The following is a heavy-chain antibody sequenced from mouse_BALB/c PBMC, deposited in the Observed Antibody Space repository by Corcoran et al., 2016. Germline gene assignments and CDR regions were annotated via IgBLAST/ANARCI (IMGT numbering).Heavy chain of an antibody. J-gene: IGHJ4*01. CDR2: IFPGSDNT. CDR1: GYRFTSYY. V-gene: IGHV1-66*01. D-gene: IGHD4-1*01. Sequence: QVQLQQSGPELVKPGASVKISCKASGYRFTSYYIDWVKQRHGQGLEWIGWIFPGSDNTNYNEKFKGKATLTVDTSSSTAYMQLSSLTSEDSAVYFCARASWEGCYYYAMDYWGQGTSVTVSS. CDR3: ARASWEGCYYYAMDY.